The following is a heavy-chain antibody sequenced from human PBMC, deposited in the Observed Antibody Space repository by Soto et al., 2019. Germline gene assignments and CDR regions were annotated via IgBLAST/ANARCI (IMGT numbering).Heavy chain of an antibody. V-gene: IGHV4-31*03. CDR3: ARGAITMVRGVRAFDY. Sequence: QVQLQESGPGLVKPSQTLSLTCTVSGGSISSGGYYWSWIRQHPGKGLEWIGYIYYSGSTYYNPSLKSRVTISVDTSKNQFSLKLSSVTAADTAVYYCARGAITMVRGVRAFDYWGQGTLVTVSS. CDR1: GGSISSGGYY. D-gene: IGHD3-10*01. J-gene: IGHJ4*02. CDR2: IYYSGST.